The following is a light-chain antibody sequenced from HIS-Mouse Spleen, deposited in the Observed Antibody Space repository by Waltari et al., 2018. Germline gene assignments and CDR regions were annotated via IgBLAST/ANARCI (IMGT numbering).Light chain of an antibody. CDR3: SSYTSSSFNVV. CDR1: SSDVGGYNY. J-gene: IGLJ2*01. V-gene: IGLV2-14*03. CDR2: DVS. Sequence: QSALTQPASVSGSPGRSITISCTGTSSDVGGYNYVSWYQQHPGKAPKLMIYDVSNRHSGVSNRLSGSKSGNTASLTISGLQAEDEADYYCSSYTSSSFNVVVGGGTKLTVL.